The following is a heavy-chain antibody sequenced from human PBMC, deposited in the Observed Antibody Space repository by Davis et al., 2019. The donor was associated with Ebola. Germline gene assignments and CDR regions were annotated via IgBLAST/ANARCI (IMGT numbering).Heavy chain of an antibody. J-gene: IGHJ4*02. Sequence: ASVKVSCKASGYTFTGYYMHWVRQAPGQGLEWMGIINPSGGSTIYAQKFQGRVTMTEDTSTDTAYMELSSLRSEDTAVYYCATPLWGATGFFDYWGQGTLVTVSS. CDR2: INPSGGST. CDR3: ATPLWGATGFFDY. V-gene: IGHV1-46*01. D-gene: IGHD1-26*01. CDR1: GYTFTGYY.